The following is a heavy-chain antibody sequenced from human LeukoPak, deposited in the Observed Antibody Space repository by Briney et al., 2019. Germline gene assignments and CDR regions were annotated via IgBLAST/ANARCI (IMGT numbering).Heavy chain of an antibody. J-gene: IGHJ4*02. D-gene: IGHD1-26*01. CDR2: ISSNGGST. V-gene: IGHV3-64*01. CDR3: ARVGFSGSYLSSSDY. CDR1: GFTFSSYA. Sequence: GGSLRLSCAASGFTFSSYAMHWVRQAPGKGLEYASAISSNGGSTYYANSVKGRFTISRDNSKNTLYLQMGSLRAEDMAVYYCARVGFSGSYLSSSDYWGQGTLVTVSS.